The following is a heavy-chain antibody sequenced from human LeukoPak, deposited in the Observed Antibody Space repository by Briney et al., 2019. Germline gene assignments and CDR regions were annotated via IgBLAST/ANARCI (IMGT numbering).Heavy chain of an antibody. CDR1: GGSFSGYY. Sequence: PSETLSLTCAVYGGSFSGYYWSWIRQPPGKGLEWIGEINHSGSTNYNPSLKSRVIISVDTSKNQFSLKLGSVTAADTAMYYCARGVDSWGQGTPVTVSS. J-gene: IGHJ4*02. CDR3: ARGVDS. CDR2: INHSGST. V-gene: IGHV4-34*01.